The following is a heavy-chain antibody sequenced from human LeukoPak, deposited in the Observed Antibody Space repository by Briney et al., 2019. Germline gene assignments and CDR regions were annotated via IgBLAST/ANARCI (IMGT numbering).Heavy chain of an antibody. V-gene: IGHV4-59*01. D-gene: IGHD6-13*01. Sequence: SETLSLTCTVSGGSISSYYWSWIRQPPGKGLEWIGYIYYSGSTNYNPSLKSRVTISVDTSKNQFSLKLSSVTPADTAVYYCARQVYSSSWSYYFEYWGQGILVTVSS. CDR1: GGSISSYY. CDR3: ARQVYSSSWSYYFEY. J-gene: IGHJ4*02. CDR2: IYYSGST.